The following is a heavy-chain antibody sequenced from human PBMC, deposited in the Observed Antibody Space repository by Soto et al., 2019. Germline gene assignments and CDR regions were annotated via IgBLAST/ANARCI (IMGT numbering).Heavy chain of an antibody. D-gene: IGHD4-17*01. J-gene: IGHJ4*02. Sequence: EVQLVESGGGLVQPGGSLRLSCAASGFTFSSYSMNWVRQAPGKGLEWVSYISSSSSTIYYADSVKGRFTISRDNAKNSLYLQMNSLRAEDTAVYYCAREGDAVTTFSFDYWGQGTLVTVSS. CDR1: GFTFSSYS. CDR3: AREGDAVTTFSFDY. CDR2: ISSSSSTI. V-gene: IGHV3-48*01.